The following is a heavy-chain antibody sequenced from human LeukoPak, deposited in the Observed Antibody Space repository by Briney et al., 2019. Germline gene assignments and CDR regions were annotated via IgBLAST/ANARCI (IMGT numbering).Heavy chain of an antibody. Sequence: SETLSLTCTVSGGSISSYYWSWIRQPPGKGLEWIGYIHYSGSTNYNPSLKSRVTTSVDTSKNQFSLKLSSVTAADTAVYYCARHGGIAAAGDWFDPWGQGTLVTVSS. CDR2: IHYSGST. CDR3: ARHGGIAAAGDWFDP. D-gene: IGHD6-13*01. V-gene: IGHV4-59*08. CDR1: GGSISSYY. J-gene: IGHJ5*02.